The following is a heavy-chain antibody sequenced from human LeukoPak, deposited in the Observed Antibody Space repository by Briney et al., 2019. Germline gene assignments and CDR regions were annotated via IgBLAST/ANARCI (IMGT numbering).Heavy chain of an antibody. CDR1: GFIFYSYA. CDR2: ITSSGSST. D-gene: IGHD3-16*02. V-gene: IGHV3-64*01. J-gene: IGHJ4*02. Sequence: PGGSLRLSCAASGFIFYSYAMHWVRQAPGRGLEYVSAITSSGSSTFYANSVKGRFTISRDNSKNTLYLQMGSLRPDDMAVYYCTRGPGYDYVWGSYRVDYWGQGILVTVSS. CDR3: TRGPGYDYVWGSYRVDY.